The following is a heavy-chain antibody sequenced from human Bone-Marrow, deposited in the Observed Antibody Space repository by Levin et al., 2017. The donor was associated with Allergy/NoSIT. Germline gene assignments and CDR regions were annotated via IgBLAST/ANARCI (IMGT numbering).Heavy chain of an antibody. CDR1: GGSISSSSDY. CDR3: ARLLGYYDSSGYYLDY. J-gene: IGHJ4*02. Sequence: PSETLSLTCTVSGGSISSSSDYWGWIRQPPGKGLEWIGSIYYSGHTYYNPSLKSRLTISVDTSKNQFSLKLISVTAADTAVYYCARLLGYYDSSGYYLDYWGQGTLVTVSS. D-gene: IGHD3-22*01. CDR2: IYYSGHT. V-gene: IGHV4-39*01.